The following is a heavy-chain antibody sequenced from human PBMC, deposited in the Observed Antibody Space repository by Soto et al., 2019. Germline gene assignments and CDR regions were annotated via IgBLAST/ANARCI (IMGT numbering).Heavy chain of an antibody. J-gene: IGHJ3*01. V-gene: IGHV3-74*01. CDR1: GFSFSNYW. CDR3: ERSQGGYYTD. D-gene: IGHD2-8*02. CDR2: INTDGSST. Sequence: EVQLVESGGGLVQPGGSLRLSCADSGFSFSNYWMHWLRQGPEKGLVWVSRINTDGSSTNYADSVRGRFTISRDNAKSALYLQMNSLSAEDTAVDYCERSQGGYYTDWGQGTVVTVSS.